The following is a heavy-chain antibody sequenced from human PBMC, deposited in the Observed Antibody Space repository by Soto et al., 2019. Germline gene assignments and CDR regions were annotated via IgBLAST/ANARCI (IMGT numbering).Heavy chain of an antibody. D-gene: IGHD3-10*01. Sequence: SETLSLTCTVSGGSISSYYWSWIRQPPGKGLEWIGYIYYSGSTYYNPSLRSRVTISVDTSKNQFSLKLNSVTAADTAVYYCARVGGSGTNFDYWGQGTLVTVSS. J-gene: IGHJ4*02. CDR2: IYYSGST. CDR3: ARVGGSGTNFDY. V-gene: IGHV4-59*12. CDR1: GGSISSYY.